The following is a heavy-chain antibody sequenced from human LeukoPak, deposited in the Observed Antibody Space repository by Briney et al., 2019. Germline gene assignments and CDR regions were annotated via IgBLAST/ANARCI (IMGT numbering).Heavy chain of an antibody. CDR1: GFTFSSYW. CDR2: INSDGSST. J-gene: IGHJ4*02. D-gene: IGHD3-16*01. V-gene: IGHV3-74*01. CDR3: ARGIMITFGGSLDY. Sequence: PGGSLRLSCAASGFTFSSYWKHWVRQAPGKGLVWVSRINSDGSSTSYADSVKGRFTISRDNAKNTLYLQMNSLRAEDTAVYYCARGIMITFGGSLDYWGQGTLVTVSS.